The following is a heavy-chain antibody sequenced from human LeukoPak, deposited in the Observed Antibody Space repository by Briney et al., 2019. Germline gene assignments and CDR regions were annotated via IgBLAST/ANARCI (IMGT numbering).Heavy chain of an antibody. D-gene: IGHD4-17*01. Sequence: SGPALVKPTQTLTLTCTLSGFSLHTSGMCVSWIRQPPGKALEWLAGIDWDDDKFYSTSLKTRLTISKDPSKNQVVLTLTNMDPVDTATYYCARTTHDYGADYWGQGTLVTVSS. CDR2: IDWDDDK. CDR1: GFSLHTSGMC. CDR3: ARTTHDYGADY. J-gene: IGHJ4*02. V-gene: IGHV2-70*17.